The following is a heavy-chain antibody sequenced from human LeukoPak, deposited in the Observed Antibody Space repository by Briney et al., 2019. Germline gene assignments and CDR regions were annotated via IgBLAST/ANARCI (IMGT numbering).Heavy chain of an antibody. CDR1: GFTFSSYS. J-gene: IGHJ4*02. CDR3: ARLTTLDY. CDR2: ISSSSSTI. V-gene: IGHV3-48*01. Sequence: GGSLRLSCAAPGFTFSSYSMNWVRQAPGKGLEWVSYISSSSSTIYYADSVKGRFTISRDNAKNSLYLQMNSLRAEDTAVYYCARLTTLDYWGQGTLVTVSS. D-gene: IGHD4/OR15-4a*01.